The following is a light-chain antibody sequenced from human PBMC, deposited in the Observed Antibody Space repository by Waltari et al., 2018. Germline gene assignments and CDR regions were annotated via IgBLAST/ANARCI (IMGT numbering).Light chain of an antibody. J-gene: IGLJ3*02. Sequence: QLVLTQSPSASASLGASVKFTCTLSSGPSSYAIAWHQQQPEKGPRYLMKINSDDTHNKGDGIPDRFSGSSSGAERYLTISSLQSEDEADYYCQTWGTGSWVFGGGTKLTVL. CDR2: INSDDTH. CDR1: SGPSSYA. CDR3: QTWGTGSWV. V-gene: IGLV4-69*01.